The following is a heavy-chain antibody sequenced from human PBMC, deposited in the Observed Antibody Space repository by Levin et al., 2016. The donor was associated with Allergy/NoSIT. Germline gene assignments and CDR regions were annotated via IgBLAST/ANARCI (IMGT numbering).Heavy chain of an antibody. CDR1: GFTFSGYA. V-gene: IGHV3-23*01. CDR2: ISGGGDTT. D-gene: IGHD2-2*01. CDR3: VKQEGMPGRMDV. J-gene: IGHJ6*02. Sequence: GGSLRLSCAASGFTFSGYAMAWVRQAPGKGLEWVSVISGGGDTTIYADSVRGRFTISRDNSKKTLYVQMNSLRVEDTAVYYCVKQEGMPGRMDVWGQGTTVTVSS.